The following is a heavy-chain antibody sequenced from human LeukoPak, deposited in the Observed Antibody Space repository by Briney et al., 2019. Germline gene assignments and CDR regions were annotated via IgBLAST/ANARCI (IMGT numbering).Heavy chain of an antibody. D-gene: IGHD4-17*01. V-gene: IGHV3-7*01. Sequence: GGSLRLSCAASGFTFSSYWMSWVRQAPGKGLEWVAKIKQDGSEKYYVDSVKGRFTISRDNAKNSLYLQMNSLRAEDTAVYYCASPRGEDYGYFDYWGQGTLVTVSS. CDR1: GFTFSSYW. CDR2: IKQDGSEK. CDR3: ASPRGEDYGYFDY. J-gene: IGHJ4*02.